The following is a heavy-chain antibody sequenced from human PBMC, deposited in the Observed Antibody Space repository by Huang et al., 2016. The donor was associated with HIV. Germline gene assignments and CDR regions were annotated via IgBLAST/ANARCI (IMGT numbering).Heavy chain of an antibody. D-gene: IGHD3-10*01. CDR3: ARRGVAAKHFDF. CDR2: GYVKGNT. J-gene: IGHJ4*02. V-gene: IGHV4-59*12. CDR1: GDSMNSSY. Sequence: QVHLRESGPGLVKPSETLSLSCSVSGDSMNSSYWNWVRLPPGKGLEWIGTGYVKGNTKYNPSRRSRVTISVDTSKKQFYLKLKSVTAGDTAVYYCARRGVAAKHFDFWGQGIVVTVSS.